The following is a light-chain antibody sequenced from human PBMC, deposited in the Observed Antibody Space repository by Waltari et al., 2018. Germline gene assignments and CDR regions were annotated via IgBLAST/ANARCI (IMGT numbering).Light chain of an antibody. V-gene: IGKV4-1*01. CDR1: QSLVYKSNNKNY. CDR2: WAS. CDR3: QQYYSTPWT. Sequence: DIVMTQSPDSLAVSLGERATINCKSSQSLVYKSNNKNYLAWYQQKPRQPTKLLNYWASTQKSGVPDRFSGSWSGTDFTLTISILQAEDVAVYYCQQYYSTPWTFGQGTKVEVK. J-gene: IGKJ1*01.